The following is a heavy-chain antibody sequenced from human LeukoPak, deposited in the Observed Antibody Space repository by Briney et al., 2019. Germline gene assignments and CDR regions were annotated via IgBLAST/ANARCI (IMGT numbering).Heavy chain of an antibody. Sequence: ASVKVSCKASGYTFTSYYMHWVRQAPGQGLEWMGIINPSGGSTSYAQKFRGRVTMTRDTSTSTVYMELSSLRSEDTAVYYCARDPNYYDSSGYYFHFDYWGQGTLVTVSS. J-gene: IGHJ4*02. V-gene: IGHV1-46*01. CDR2: INPSGGST. CDR3: ARDPNYYDSSGYYFHFDY. CDR1: GYTFTSYY. D-gene: IGHD3-22*01.